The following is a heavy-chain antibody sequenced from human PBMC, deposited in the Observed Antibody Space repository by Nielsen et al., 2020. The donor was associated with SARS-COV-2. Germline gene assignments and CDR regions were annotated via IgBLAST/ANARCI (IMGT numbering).Heavy chain of an antibody. D-gene: IGHD2-21*02. V-gene: IGHV3-7*01. J-gene: IGHJ3*01. CDR3: VRDNGGYFGH. CDR2: IKQDGSEK. Sequence: GGSLRLSCAASGFTFSSYWMSWVRQAPGKGLEWVANIKQDGSEKYYADSVKGRFTISRDNSKNTLYLQMNSLRAEDTAVYYCVRDNGGYFGHWGQGTMVTVSS. CDR1: GFTFSSYW.